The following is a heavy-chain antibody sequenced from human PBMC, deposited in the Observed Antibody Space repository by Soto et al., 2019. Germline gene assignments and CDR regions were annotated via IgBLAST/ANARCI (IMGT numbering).Heavy chain of an antibody. CDR1: GFTFSYYG. Sequence: GGSLRLSCASSGFTFSYYGMHWVRQAPGKGLEWVTFISDDGSKKTYADSVKGRFTISRDTSKNTLSLQMNSLRADDTAIYFCARDYRDNEPFDYWGQGTLVTVSS. CDR3: ARDYRDNEPFDY. V-gene: IGHV3-30*03. D-gene: IGHD4-17*01. CDR2: ISDDGSKK. J-gene: IGHJ4*02.